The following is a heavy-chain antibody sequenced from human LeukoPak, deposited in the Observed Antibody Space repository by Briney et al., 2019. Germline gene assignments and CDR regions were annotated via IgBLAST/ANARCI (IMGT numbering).Heavy chain of an antibody. CDR2: INSDGSST. CDR3: ATPGSIAVAGTIDY. D-gene: IGHD6-19*01. J-gene: IGHJ4*02. CDR1: GFTFSSYW. V-gene: IGHV3-74*01. Sequence: QPGGSLRLSCAASGFTFSSYWMHWVRQAPGKGLVWVSRINSDGSSTSYADPVKGRFTISRDNAKNTLYLQMNSLRAEDTAVYYCATPGSIAVAGTIDYWGQGTLVTVSS.